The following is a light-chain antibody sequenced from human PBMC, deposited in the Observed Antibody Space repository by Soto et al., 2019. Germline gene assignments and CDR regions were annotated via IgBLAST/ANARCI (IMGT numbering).Light chain of an antibody. CDR3: QHYNNWPPYT. V-gene: IGKV3-15*01. CDR2: GAS. CDR1: QSVSSN. J-gene: IGKJ2*01. Sequence: EVVMTQSPATLSVSPGERATLSCRASQSVSSNLVWYQQKPGQAPRLLIYGASTRAIGIPARFSGSGSGTEFTLTISSLQSEDFAVYYCQHYNNWPPYTFGQGTKLEIK.